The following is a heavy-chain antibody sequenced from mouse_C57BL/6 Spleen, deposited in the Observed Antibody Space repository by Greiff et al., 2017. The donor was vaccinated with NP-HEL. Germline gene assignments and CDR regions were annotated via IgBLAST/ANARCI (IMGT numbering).Heavy chain of an antibody. V-gene: IGHV1-55*01. J-gene: IGHJ4*01. CDR1: GYTFTSYW. D-gene: IGHD2-1*01. CDR2: IYPGSGST. Sequence: QVQLKQPGAELVKPGASVKMSCKASGYTFTSYWITWVKQRPGQGLEWIGDIYPGSGSTNYNEKFKSKATLTVDTSSSTAYMQLSSLTSEDSAVYYCARKNYYGNFYYAMDYWGQGTSVTVSS. CDR3: ARKNYYGNFYYAMDY.